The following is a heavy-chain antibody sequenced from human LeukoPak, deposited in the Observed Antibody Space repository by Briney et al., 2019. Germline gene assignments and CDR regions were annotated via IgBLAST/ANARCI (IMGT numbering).Heavy chain of an antibody. D-gene: IGHD2-21*01. CDR1: GFTFSSYA. V-gene: IGHV3-23*01. Sequence: GGSLRLSCAASGFTFSSYAMSWVRQAPGKGLEWVSSITGSADNTYYAASVKGRFTISRDNSKNTLYLQMNSLRAEDTAVYYCAILAGNPYWGPGTLVTVSS. CDR2: ITGSADNT. CDR3: AILAGNPY. J-gene: IGHJ4*02.